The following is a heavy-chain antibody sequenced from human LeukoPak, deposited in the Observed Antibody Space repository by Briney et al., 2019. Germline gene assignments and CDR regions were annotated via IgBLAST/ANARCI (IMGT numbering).Heavy chain of an antibody. Sequence: SETLSLTCAVYGGSFSGYYWSWIRQPPGKGLEWIGEINHSGSTNYNPSLKSRVTISVDTSKNQFSLKLSSVTAADTAVYYCASTYRYWGQGTLVTVSS. V-gene: IGHV4-34*01. CDR3: ASTYRY. CDR2: INHSGST. D-gene: IGHD2-2*02. J-gene: IGHJ4*02. CDR1: GGSFSGYY.